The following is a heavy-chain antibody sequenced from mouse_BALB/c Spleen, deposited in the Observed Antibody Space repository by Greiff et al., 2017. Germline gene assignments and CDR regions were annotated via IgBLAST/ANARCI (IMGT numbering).Heavy chain of an antibody. D-gene: IGHD2-14*01. CDR3: ARTIVYDAGFDY. V-gene: IGHV5-17*02. J-gene: IGHJ2*01. Sequence: EVKLMESGGGLVQPGGSRKLSCADSGFTFSSFGMHWVRQAQEKGLEWVAYISSGSSTIYYADTVKGRFTISRDNPKNTLFLQMTSLRSEDTAMYYCARTIVYDAGFDYWGQGTTLTVSS. CDR1: GFTFSSFG. CDR2: ISSGSSTI.